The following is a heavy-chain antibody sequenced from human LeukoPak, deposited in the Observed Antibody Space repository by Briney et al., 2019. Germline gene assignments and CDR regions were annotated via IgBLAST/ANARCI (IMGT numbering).Heavy chain of an antibody. CDR3: ARDRLQQLVHDAFDI. J-gene: IGHJ3*02. CDR2: IIPIFGTA. Sequence: ASVKVSCKASGGTFSSYAISWVRQAPGQGLEWMGGIIPIFGTANYAQKFQGRVTITADESTSTAYMELSSLRSEDTAVYYCARDRLQQLVHDAFDIWGQGTMVTVSS. V-gene: IGHV1-69*13. D-gene: IGHD6-6*01. CDR1: GGTFSSYA.